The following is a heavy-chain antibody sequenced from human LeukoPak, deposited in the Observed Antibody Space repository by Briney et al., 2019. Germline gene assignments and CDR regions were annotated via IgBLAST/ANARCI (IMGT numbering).Heavy chain of an antibody. CDR1: GFTFSSYA. CDR2: ISGSGGST. J-gene: IGHJ4*02. V-gene: IGHV3-23*01. CDR3: AKASRGGSIGGFDY. D-gene: IGHD2-15*01. Sequence: PGGSLRLSCAASGFTFSSYAVSWVRQAPGKGLEWVSAISGSGGSTYYADSVKGRFTISRDNSKNTLYLQMNSLRAEDTAVYYCAKASRGGSIGGFDYWGQGTLVTVSS.